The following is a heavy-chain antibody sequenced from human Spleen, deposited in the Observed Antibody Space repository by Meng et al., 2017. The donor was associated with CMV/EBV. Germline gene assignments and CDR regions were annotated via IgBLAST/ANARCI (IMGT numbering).Heavy chain of an antibody. CDR2: ISSSGSTI. CDR3: ARDGPFDY. V-gene: IGHV3-48*03. CDR1: GVTFSNYA. D-gene: IGHD3/OR15-3a*01. Sequence: GESLKISCAASGVTFSNYAMHWVRQAPGKGLEWVSYISSSGSTIYYADSVKGRFTISRDNAKNSLYLQMNSLRAEDTAVYYCARDGPFDYWGQGTLVTVSS. J-gene: IGHJ4*02.